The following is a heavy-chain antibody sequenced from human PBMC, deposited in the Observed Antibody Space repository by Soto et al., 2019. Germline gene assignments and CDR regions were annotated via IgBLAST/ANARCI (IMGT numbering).Heavy chain of an antibody. CDR1: GYTFSNYG. V-gene: IGHV1-18*01. CDR3: ASDLNGEAGGGY. Sequence: QVQLVQSGAEVRKPGASVKVSCKASGYTFSNYGIFWVRQAPGQGLEWMGWIYPYNGNTHYAQKLRGRVTLTTDTSTSTAYMDLRSLTSDDTAIYYCASDLNGEAGGGYWGQGTLVTVSS. J-gene: IGHJ4*02. D-gene: IGHD2-8*01. CDR2: IYPYNGNT.